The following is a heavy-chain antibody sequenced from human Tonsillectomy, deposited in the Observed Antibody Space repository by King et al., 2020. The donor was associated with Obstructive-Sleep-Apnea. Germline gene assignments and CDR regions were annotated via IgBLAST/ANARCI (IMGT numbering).Heavy chain of an antibody. J-gene: IGHJ3*02. V-gene: IGHV3-53*04. D-gene: IGHD6-13*01. CDR1: GLTVSNNY. CDR3: ARDHPNTSSSSWYRGDAFDI. Sequence: VQLVESGGGLVQPGGSLRLSCVASGLTVSNNYMSWVRQAPGKGPEWVSVIYSGGATYYADSVKGRFTISRHSSKNTLYLQMNSLRVEDTAVYYCARDHPNTSSSSWYRGDAFDIWGQGTMVTVSS. CDR2: IYSGGAT.